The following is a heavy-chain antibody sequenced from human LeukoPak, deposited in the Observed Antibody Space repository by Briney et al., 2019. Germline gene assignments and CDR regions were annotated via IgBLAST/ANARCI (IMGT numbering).Heavy chain of an antibody. CDR2: IEPDGSEK. V-gene: IGHV3-7*01. CDR1: GFTFRDYW. Sequence: GGSLRLSCAASGFTFRDYWMTWVRQAAGNGLEWVASIEPDGSEKYYADSVKGRFTLSRDNVENSLYLQMNTLRVDDTAVYYCAQGHYHMDVGGHGTTVTVSS. CDR3: AQGHYHMDV. J-gene: IGHJ6*02.